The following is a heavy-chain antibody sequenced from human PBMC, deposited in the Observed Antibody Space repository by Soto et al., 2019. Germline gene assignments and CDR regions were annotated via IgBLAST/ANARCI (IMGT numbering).Heavy chain of an antibody. Sequence: QVPLVESGGGVVQPGRSLRLSCAASGFTFSSYAMHWVRQAPGKGLEWVAVISFDGSNKYYAGSVKGRFTISRDNSKNTLYLQMNSLRAEDTAVYYCARDWSNYVGSYYGMDVWGQGTTVTVSS. CDR1: GFTFSSYA. D-gene: IGHD4-4*01. CDR3: ARDWSNYVGSYYGMDV. CDR2: ISFDGSNK. J-gene: IGHJ6*02. V-gene: IGHV3-30-3*01.